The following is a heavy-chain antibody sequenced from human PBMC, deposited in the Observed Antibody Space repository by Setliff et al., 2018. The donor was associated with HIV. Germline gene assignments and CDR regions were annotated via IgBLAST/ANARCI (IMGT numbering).Heavy chain of an antibody. CDR3: ASRPITYYDILTGYYYFDY. D-gene: IGHD3-9*01. J-gene: IGHJ4*02. Sequence: SVKVSCKASGGTFSSYAISWVRQAPGQGLEWMGGIIPIFGTANYAQKFQGRVTITADESTSTAYMELSSLRSEDTAVYYCASRPITYYDILTGYYYFDYWGLGTLVTVS. CDR2: IIPIFGTA. CDR1: GGTFSSYA. V-gene: IGHV1-69*13.